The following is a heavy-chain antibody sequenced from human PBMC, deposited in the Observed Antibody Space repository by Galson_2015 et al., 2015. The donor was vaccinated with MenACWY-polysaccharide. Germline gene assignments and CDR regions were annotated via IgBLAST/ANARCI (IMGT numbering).Heavy chain of an antibody. CDR3: ARVRKAIFGVVIIPSMDV. CDR2: MNPNSGNT. Sequence: SVKVSCKASGYTFTSYDINWVRQATGQGLEWMGWMNPNSGNTGYAQKFQGRVTMTRNTSISTAYMEPSSLRSEDTAVYYCARVRKAIFGVVIIPSMDVWGQGTTVAVSS. V-gene: IGHV1-8*01. D-gene: IGHD3-3*01. CDR1: GYTFTSYD. J-gene: IGHJ6*02.